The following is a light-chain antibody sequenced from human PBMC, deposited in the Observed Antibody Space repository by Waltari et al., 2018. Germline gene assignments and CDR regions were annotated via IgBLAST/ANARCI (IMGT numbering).Light chain of an antibody. CDR3: QQRAHWPLT. Sequence: DTVLTQSPVTLAFSPGETATLSCRASQSISSFLAWYQQKPGQSPRLRIYDASHRATGIPARFSGTGSGTDFTLTIDHLEPDDFAVYYCQQRAHWPLTFGGGTKVEV. CDR2: DAS. CDR1: QSISSF. V-gene: IGKV3-11*01. J-gene: IGKJ4*01.